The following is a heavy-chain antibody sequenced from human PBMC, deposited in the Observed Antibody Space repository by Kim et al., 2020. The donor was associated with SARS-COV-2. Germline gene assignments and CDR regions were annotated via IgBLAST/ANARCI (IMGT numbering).Heavy chain of an antibody. Sequence: KFQGRVTITRDTSASTAYMELSSLRSEDTAVYYCARGCRYSSGWYCWFDPWGQGTLVTVSS. D-gene: IGHD6-19*01. J-gene: IGHJ5*02. V-gene: IGHV1-3*01. CDR3: ARGCRYSSGWYCWFDP.